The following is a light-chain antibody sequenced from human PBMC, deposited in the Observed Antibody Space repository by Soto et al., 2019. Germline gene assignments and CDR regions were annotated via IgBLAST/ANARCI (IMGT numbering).Light chain of an antibody. J-gene: IGKJ1*01. V-gene: IGKV3-20*01. CDR3: QQYGSSGRWT. Sequence: EIVLTQSPGTLSLSPGERATLSCRASQSVSSSYLAWYQQKPGQAPRLLIYGASSRATGIPDRFGGSGSGTDFTLTISRLEPEDFAVYYCQQYGSSGRWTFGQGTKVEIK. CDR1: QSVSSSY. CDR2: GAS.